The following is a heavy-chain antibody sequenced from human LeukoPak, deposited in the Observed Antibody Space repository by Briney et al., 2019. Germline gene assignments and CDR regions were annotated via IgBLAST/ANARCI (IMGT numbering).Heavy chain of an antibody. CDR1: GYTFTGYY. Sequence: ASVKVSCKASGYTFTGYYMHWVRQAPGQGLEWMGWINPNSGGTNYAQKFQGGVTMTRDTSISTAYMELSRLRSDDTAVYYCAREGYDFWSGYSDAFDIWGQGTMVTVSS. CDR3: AREGYDFWSGYSDAFDI. J-gene: IGHJ3*02. D-gene: IGHD3-3*01. CDR2: INPNSGGT. V-gene: IGHV1-2*02.